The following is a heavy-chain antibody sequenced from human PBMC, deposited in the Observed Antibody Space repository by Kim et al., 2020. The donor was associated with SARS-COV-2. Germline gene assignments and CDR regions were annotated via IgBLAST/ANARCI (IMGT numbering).Heavy chain of an antibody. D-gene: IGHD1-1*01. V-gene: IGHV3-73*01. CDR3: TRIPATTLAFWDAFDI. J-gene: IGHJ3*02. Sequence: SVKGRFTISRDDSKNTAYLEMSGLKTEETALYYCTRIPATTLAFWDAFDIWGQGTMVTVSS.